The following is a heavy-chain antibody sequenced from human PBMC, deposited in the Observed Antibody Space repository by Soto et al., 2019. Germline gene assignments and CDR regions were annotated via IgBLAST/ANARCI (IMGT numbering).Heavy chain of an antibody. Sequence: PGGSLRLSCAPSGFAFSSYAMHWVRQAPGKGLEYVSAISSNGGSTYYADSVKGRFTISRDNSKNTLYLQMSSLRAEDTAVYYCVKGYCSSTSCSIWFDPWGQGTLVTVSS. CDR3: VKGYCSSTSCSIWFDP. D-gene: IGHD2-2*01. J-gene: IGHJ5*02. CDR2: ISSNGGST. CDR1: GFAFSSYA. V-gene: IGHV3-64D*06.